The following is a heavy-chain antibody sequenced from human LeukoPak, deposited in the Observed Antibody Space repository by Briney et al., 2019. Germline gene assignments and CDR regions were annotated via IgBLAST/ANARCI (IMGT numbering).Heavy chain of an antibody. CDR2: ISSSGNT. D-gene: IGHD3-3*01. V-gene: IGHV4-39*02. CDR3: ARLGAGPTYYDFWSGYSSFYFDY. Sequence: SETLSLTCIVSGGSTSGGNYYWGWLRRPPGKGLEWIGGISSSGNTYYNPSLKSRITISVDTSKNHFSLELSSVTAADTAVYYCARLGAGPTYYDFWSGYSSFYFDYWGQGTLVTVSS. CDR1: GGSTSGGNYY. J-gene: IGHJ4*02.